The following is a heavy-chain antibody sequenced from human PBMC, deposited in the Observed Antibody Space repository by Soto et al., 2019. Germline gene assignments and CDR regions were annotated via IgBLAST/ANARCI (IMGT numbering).Heavy chain of an antibody. CDR3: ARDGLFGVVIN. D-gene: IGHD3-3*01. J-gene: IGHJ4*02. Sequence: GASVKVSCKASGYTFTSYAMHWVRQAPGQRLEWMGWINAGNGNTKYSQKFQGRVTITRDTSASTAYMELSSLRSGDTAVYYCARDGLFGVVINWGQGTLVTVSS. CDR1: GYTFTSYA. CDR2: INAGNGNT. V-gene: IGHV1-3*01.